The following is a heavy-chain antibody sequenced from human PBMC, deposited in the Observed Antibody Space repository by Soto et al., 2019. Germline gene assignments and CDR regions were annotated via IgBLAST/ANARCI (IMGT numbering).Heavy chain of an antibody. J-gene: IGHJ6*02. D-gene: IGHD3-10*01. V-gene: IGHV5-51*01. CDR3: ARLGYYGSGSYYDNGMDV. Sequence: PGESLKISCKGSGYSFTSYRIGWVRQMPGKGLEWMGIIYPGDSDTRYSPSFQGQVTISADKSISTAYLQWSSLKASDTAMYYCARLGYYGSGSYYDNGMDVWGQGTTVTVSS. CDR2: IYPGDSDT. CDR1: GYSFTSYR.